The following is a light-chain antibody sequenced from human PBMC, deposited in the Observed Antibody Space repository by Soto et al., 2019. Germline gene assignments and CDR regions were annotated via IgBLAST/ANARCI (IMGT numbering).Light chain of an antibody. V-gene: IGLV2-23*01. J-gene: IGLJ2*01. CDR1: SSDVGSYNL. CDR2: EGS. Sequence: QSALTQPASVSGSPGQSITISCTGTSSDVGSYNLVSWYQQHPGKAPKLMIYEGSKRPSGVSNRSSGSKSGNTDSLTISGLQAEDEGDYYCCSYAGSSTVVFGGGTKLTVL. CDR3: CSYAGSSTVV.